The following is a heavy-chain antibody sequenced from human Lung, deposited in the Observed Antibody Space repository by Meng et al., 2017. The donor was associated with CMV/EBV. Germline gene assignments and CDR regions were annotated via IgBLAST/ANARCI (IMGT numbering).Heavy chain of an antibody. J-gene: IGHJ2*01. V-gene: IGHV1-2*06. CDR3: AREGLVGDLRYFDL. CDR1: AYTFAGYY. D-gene: IGHD3-16*01. CDR2: INPNSGGA. Sequence: QVQLVQAGAEVKKPGASVKVSCKARAYTFAGYYMHWVRQAPGQGLEWMGRINPNSGGANYAQKFQGRVTMTRDTSISTAYMELSRLRSDDTAVYYCAREGLVGDLRYFDLWGRGTLVTVSS.